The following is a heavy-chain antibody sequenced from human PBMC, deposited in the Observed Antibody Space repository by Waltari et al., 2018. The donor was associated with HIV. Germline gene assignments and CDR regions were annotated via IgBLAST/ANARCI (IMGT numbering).Heavy chain of an antibody. D-gene: IGHD3-3*02. J-gene: IGHJ4*02. Sequence: QVQLVESGGGVVQPGRSLRLSCAASGFTFSSYAMHWVRQAPGKGLEWGAVISYDGSNKYYADSVKGRFTISRDNSKNTLYLQMNSLRAEDTAVYYCARDLARHYFDYWGQGTLVTVSS. CDR1: GFTFSSYA. CDR3: ARDLARHYFDY. CDR2: ISYDGSNK. V-gene: IGHV3-30*01.